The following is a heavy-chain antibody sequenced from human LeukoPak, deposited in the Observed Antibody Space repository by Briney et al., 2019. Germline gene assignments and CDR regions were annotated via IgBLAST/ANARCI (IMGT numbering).Heavy chain of an antibody. CDR1: GGSISSSSYS. CDR2: IYYSGST. D-gene: IGHD1-14*01. J-gene: IGHJ3*01. V-gene: IGHV4-39*01. CDR3: ARLGLPEAFDF. Sequence: SETLSLTCTVSGGSISSSSYSWGWIRQPPGKGLDWIGSIYYSGSTYYNPSLKSRVTTSLDTSKNQFSLKLSSVTAADAAVYYCARLGLPEAFDFWGQGTMVTVSS.